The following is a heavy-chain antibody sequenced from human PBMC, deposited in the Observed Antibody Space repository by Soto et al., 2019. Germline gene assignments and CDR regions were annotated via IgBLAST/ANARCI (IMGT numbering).Heavy chain of an antibody. Sequence: ASVKVSCKASGYTFTTYFMHWVRQAPGQGLEWMGIISPSGGSTTYAQKFQGRVTMTRDTSTSTVYMELSSLRSEDTAVYYCAREYSSGWIFDYWGQGTLVTVSS. D-gene: IGHD6-19*01. CDR1: GYTFTTYF. CDR2: ISPSGGST. J-gene: IGHJ4*02. CDR3: AREYSSGWIFDY. V-gene: IGHV1-46*03.